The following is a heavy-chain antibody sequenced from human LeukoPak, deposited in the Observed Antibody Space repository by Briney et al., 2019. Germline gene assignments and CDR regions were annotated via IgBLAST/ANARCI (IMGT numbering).Heavy chain of an antibody. D-gene: IGHD2-2*01. CDR1: GGSISSYY. J-gene: IGHJ4*02. Sequence: PSETLSLTCTVSGGSISSYYWSWIRQPAGKGLEWIGRIYTSGSTNYNPSLKSRVTMSVDRSKNQFSLKLSSVTAADTAVYYCAREVVVVPAAMRARLYYFDYWGQGTLVTVSS. CDR2: IYTSGST. V-gene: IGHV4-4*07. CDR3: AREVVVVPAAMRARLYYFDY.